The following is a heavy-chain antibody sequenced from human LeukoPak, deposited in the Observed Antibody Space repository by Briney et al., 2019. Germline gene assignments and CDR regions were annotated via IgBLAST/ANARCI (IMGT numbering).Heavy chain of an antibody. CDR3: ARDTRWNAFDI. V-gene: IGHV4-59*01. J-gene: IGHJ3*02. CDR2: IYYSGST. Sequence: PSETLSLTCTVSGGSISSNYWNWFRQSPGKGLEWIGYIYYSGSTHYNPSLKSRVTISVDTSKKQFSLKVGSVTTADTAVYYCARDTRWNAFDIWGQGTLVTVSS. D-gene: IGHD4-23*01. CDR1: GGSISSNY.